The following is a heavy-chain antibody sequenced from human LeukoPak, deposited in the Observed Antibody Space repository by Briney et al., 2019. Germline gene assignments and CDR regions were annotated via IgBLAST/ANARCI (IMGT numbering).Heavy chain of an antibody. CDR2: ISGSGGTT. V-gene: IGHV3-23*01. Sequence: PGGSLRLSCAASGFTFSSYAMTWVRQVPGKGLEWVSAISGSGGTTYYVDSVKGRFTISRDNSKNTVFLQMNSLRAEDTAVYYCAKGGGSYLYYFDYWGQGTLVTVSS. CDR3: AKGGGSYLYYFDY. J-gene: IGHJ4*02. CDR1: GFTFSSYA. D-gene: IGHD1-26*01.